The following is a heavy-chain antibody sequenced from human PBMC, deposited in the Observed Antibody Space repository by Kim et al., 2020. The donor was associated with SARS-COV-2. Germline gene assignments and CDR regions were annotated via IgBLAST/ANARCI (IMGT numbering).Heavy chain of an antibody. CDR1: GFTFSSYA. J-gene: IGHJ3*02. V-gene: IGHV3-23*01. CDR2: ISGSGDDT. D-gene: IGHD2-2*01. CDR3: AKGNIVELPSAPYI. Sequence: GGSLRLSCAASGFTFSSYAMTWVRQAPGKGLEWVSSISGSGDDTYFADSVKGRFTVSRDNSKNTLYLQMNSLRAADTAIYYCAKGNIVELPSAPYIWGQGTMDTVSS.